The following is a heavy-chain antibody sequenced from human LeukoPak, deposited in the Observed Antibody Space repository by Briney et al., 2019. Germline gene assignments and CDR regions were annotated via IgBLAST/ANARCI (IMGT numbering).Heavy chain of an antibody. Sequence: TSETLSLTCTVSGGSISSSSYYWGWIRQPPGKGLEWIGYIYYSGSTNYNPSLKSRVTISVDTSKNQFSLKLSSVTAADTAVYYCARDSENWGQGTLVTVSS. J-gene: IGHJ4*02. CDR3: ARDSEN. CDR2: IYYSGST. V-gene: IGHV4-61*01. CDR1: GGSISSSSYY.